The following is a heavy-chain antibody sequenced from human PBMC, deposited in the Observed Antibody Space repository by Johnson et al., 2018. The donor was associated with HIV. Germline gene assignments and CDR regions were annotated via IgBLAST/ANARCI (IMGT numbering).Heavy chain of an antibody. D-gene: IGHD6-19*01. J-gene: IGHJ3*02. CDR3: ARDSGIAVASGAFDI. Sequence: VQLVESGGGSVQPGRSLRLSCTASGFTFGDYGMTWVRQAPGKGLEWVGFIRSKAYGGTTEYAASVRGRFTISRDNSKNSLYLQMHSLRTEDTALYYCARDSGIAVASGAFDIWGQGTMVTVSS. V-gene: IGHV3-49*04. CDR1: GFTFGDYG. CDR2: IRSKAYGGTT.